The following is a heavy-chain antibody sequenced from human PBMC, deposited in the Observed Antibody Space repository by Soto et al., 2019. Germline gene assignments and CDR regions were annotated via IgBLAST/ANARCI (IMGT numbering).Heavy chain of an antibody. Sequence: PGGSLRLSCAASGFTFSGSAMHWVRQASGKGLEWMGIIYPGDSDTRYSPSFQGQVTISADKSISTAYLQWSSLKASDTAMYYCALRESANAFDIWGQGTMVTVSS. V-gene: IGHV5-51*01. CDR2: IYPGDSDT. CDR1: GFTFSGSA. CDR3: ALRESANAFDI. J-gene: IGHJ3*02.